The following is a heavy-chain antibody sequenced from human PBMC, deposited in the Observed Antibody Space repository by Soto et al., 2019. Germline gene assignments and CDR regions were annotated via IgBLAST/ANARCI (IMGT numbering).Heavy chain of an antibody. Sequence: GGSLRLSCAASGFTFDDYTMHWARQAPGKGLEWVSLISWDGGSTYYADSVKGRFTISRDNSKNSLYLQTNSLRTEDTALYYCAKDRTPTLRECRGGSCPNDAFDIWGQGTMGTDS. CDR3: AKDRTPTLRECRGGSCPNDAFDI. J-gene: IGHJ3*02. CDR1: GFTFDDYT. V-gene: IGHV3-43*01. CDR2: ISWDGGST. D-gene: IGHD2-15*01.